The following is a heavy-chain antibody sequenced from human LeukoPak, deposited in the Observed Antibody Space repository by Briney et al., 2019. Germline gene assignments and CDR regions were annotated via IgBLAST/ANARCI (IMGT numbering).Heavy chain of an antibody. D-gene: IGHD3-9*01. Sequence: SETLSLTCAVYGGSFSGYYWSWIRQPPGKGLEWIGEINHSGSTNYNPSLKSRVTISVDTSKNQFSLKLSSVTAADTAVYYCARGLDDILTGYSFDYWGQGTLVTVSS. J-gene: IGHJ4*02. CDR1: GGSFSGYY. CDR2: INHSGST. CDR3: ARGLDDILTGYSFDY. V-gene: IGHV4-34*01.